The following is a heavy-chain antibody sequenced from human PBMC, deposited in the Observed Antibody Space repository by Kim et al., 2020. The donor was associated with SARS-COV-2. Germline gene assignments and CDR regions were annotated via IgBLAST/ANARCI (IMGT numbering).Heavy chain of an antibody. V-gene: IGHV6-1*01. D-gene: IGHD6-13*01. J-gene: IGHJ6*02. CDR2: TYYRSKWYN. CDR3: ARGSRSSRNYYYGMDV. CDR1: GDSVSSNSAA. Sequence: SQTLSLTCAISGDSVSSNSAAWNWNRQSPSRGLEWLGRTYYRSKWYNDYAVSVKSRITINPDTSKNQFSLQLNSVSPEDTAVYYCARGSRSSRNYYYGMDVWGQGTTVTVSS.